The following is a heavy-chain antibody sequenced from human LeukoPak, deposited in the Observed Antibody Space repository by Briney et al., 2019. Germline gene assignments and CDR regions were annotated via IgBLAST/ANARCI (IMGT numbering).Heavy chain of an antibody. Sequence: GGSLRLSCAASGFTVSSNYMSWVRQAPGKGLEWVSVIYSGGSTYYADSVKGRFTISRDNSKNTLYLQMNSLRAEDTAVYYCARGYDSSGYYHIDYWGQGTLVTVSS. J-gene: IGHJ4*02. CDR2: IYSGGST. V-gene: IGHV3-53*01. CDR3: ARGYDSSGYYHIDY. CDR1: GFTVSSNY. D-gene: IGHD3-22*01.